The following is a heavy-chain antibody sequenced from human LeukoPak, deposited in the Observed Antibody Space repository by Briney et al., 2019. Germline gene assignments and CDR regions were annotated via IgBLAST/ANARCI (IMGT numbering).Heavy chain of an antibody. CDR3: ARGRGSGGSPTENFDY. Sequence: SETLSLTCTVSGGSISSSSYYWGWIRQPPGKGLEWIGSIYYSGSTYYNPSLKSRVTISVDTSKNQFSLKLSSVTAADTAVYYCARGRGSGGSPTENFDYWGQGTLVTVSS. CDR1: GGSISSSSYY. J-gene: IGHJ4*02. D-gene: IGHD2-15*01. CDR2: IYYSGST. V-gene: IGHV4-39*07.